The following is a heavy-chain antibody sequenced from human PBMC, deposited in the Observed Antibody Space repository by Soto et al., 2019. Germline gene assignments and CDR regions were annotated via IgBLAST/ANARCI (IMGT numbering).Heavy chain of an antibody. CDR3: ARRDWWLFDY. CDR2: INAGNGNT. J-gene: IGHJ4*02. V-gene: IGHV1-3*05. CDR1: GYTFTRYA. Sequence: QVQLVQSGAEEKKPGASVKVSCKASGYTFTRYAIHWVRQAPGQSLEWMGWINAGNGNTKYSQKFQGRVTITRDTSASTAYMGLSSLNSEDTAVYYCARRDWWLFDYWGQGTLVTVSS. D-gene: IGHD2-8*02.